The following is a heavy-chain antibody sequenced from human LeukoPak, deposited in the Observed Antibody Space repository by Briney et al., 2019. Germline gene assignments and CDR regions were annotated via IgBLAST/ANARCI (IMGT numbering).Heavy chain of an antibody. D-gene: IGHD6-6*01. CDR2: IYYSGST. V-gene: IGHV4-59*11. CDR1: GGSISSHY. J-gene: IGHJ4*02. CDR3: ARVPRSSSSKYFDY. Sequence: SETLSLTCTVSGGSISSHYWSWIRQPPGKGLEWIGYIYYSGSTNYNPSLKSRVTISVDTSKNQFSLKLSSVTAADTAVYYRARVPRSSSSKYFDYWGQGTLVTVSS.